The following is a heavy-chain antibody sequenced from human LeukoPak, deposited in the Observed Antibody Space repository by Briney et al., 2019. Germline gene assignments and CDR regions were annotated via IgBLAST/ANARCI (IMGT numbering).Heavy chain of an antibody. J-gene: IGHJ5*01. V-gene: IGHV4-31*03. CDR2: VHHGGVT. CDR3: ARGANHPFDP. CDR1: GDSIVRGDYY. Sequence: SETLSLTCTVSGDSIVRGDYYWSWLRQHPGKGLEWIGYVHHGGVTRYSSSLKSRVDLSADATKGQFSLKMISLTAADTAVYCARGANHPFDPWGQGTLVTVSS. D-gene: IGHD1-14*01.